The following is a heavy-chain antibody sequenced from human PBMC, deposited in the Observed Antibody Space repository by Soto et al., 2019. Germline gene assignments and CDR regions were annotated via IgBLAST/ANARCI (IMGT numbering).Heavy chain of an antibody. D-gene: IGHD3-22*01. CDR2: ISYDGRNK. CDR3: AKLNLGAYDTPDF. Sequence: QVQLVESGGGVVQPGRSLRLSCAASGFSLNDYGMHWVRQPPGKGLEWVADISYDGRNKYYTDSVRGRFTISRDISKGTLYLQMNSLRPEDTAVYYCAKLNLGAYDTPDFWAQVTTVTVSP. J-gene: IGHJ4*02. CDR1: GFSLNDYG. V-gene: IGHV3-30*18.